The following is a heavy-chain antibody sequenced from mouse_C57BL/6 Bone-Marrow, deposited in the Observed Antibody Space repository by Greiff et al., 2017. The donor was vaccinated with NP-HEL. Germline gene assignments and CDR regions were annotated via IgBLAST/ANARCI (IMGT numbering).Heavy chain of an antibody. J-gene: IGHJ2*01. Sequence: EVMLVESGGGLVQPGGSLKLSCAASGFTFSDYYMYWVRQTPEKRLEWVAYISNGGGSTYYPDTVKGRFTISRDNAKNTLYLQMSRLKSEDTAMYYCARHSTTVVAFDYWGQGTTLTVSS. CDR3: ARHSTTVVAFDY. D-gene: IGHD1-1*01. CDR1: GFTFSDYY. V-gene: IGHV5-12*01. CDR2: ISNGGGST.